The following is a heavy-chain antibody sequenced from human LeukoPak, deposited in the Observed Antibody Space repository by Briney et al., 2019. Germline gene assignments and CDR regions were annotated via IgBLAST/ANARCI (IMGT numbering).Heavy chain of an antibody. CDR2: IYYSGST. J-gene: IGHJ4*02. D-gene: IGHD6-6*01. Sequence: PSETLSLTCTVSGGSISSSSYYWGWIRQPPGKGLEWIGSIYYSGSTYYNPSLKSRVTISVDTSKNQFSLKLSSVTAADTAVYYCARDSYSSSAERFDYWGQGTLVTVSS. CDR3: ARDSYSSSAERFDY. V-gene: IGHV4-39*07. CDR1: GGSISSSSYY.